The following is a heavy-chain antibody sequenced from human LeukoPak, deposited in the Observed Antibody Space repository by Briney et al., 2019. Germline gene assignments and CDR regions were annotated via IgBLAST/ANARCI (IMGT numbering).Heavy chain of an antibody. CDR1: GYTFTSYY. CDR2: INPNSGGT. J-gene: IGHJ4*02. CDR3: AGTITGDFWSGYHEAHFDY. Sequence: ASVKVSCKASGYTFTSYYMHWVRQAPGQGLEWMGWINPNSGGTNYAQKFQGRITMTRDTSISTAYMELSSLRSEDTAVYYCAGTITGDFWSGYHEAHFDYWGQGTLVTVSS. D-gene: IGHD3-3*01. V-gene: IGHV1-2*02.